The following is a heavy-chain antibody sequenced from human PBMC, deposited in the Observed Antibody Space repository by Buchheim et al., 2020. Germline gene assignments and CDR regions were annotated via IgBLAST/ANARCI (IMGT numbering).Heavy chain of an antibody. CDR1: GFTFSSYA. Sequence: VQLVESGGGVVQPGRSLRLSCAASGFTFSSYAMNWVRQAPGKGLEWVSAISGSGGSTYYADSVKGRFTISRDNSKNMLYLQMNSLRAEDTAVYYCAKESRGKRGLYDSSGYTDYWGQGTL. CDR3: AKESRGKRGLYDSSGYTDY. V-gene: IGHV3-23*04. J-gene: IGHJ4*02. CDR2: ISGSGGST. D-gene: IGHD3-22*01.